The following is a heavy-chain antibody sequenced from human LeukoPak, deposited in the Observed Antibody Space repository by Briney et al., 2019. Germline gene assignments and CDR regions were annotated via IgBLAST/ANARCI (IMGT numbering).Heavy chain of an antibody. CDR3: ARVPSIAAAQLRFDI. D-gene: IGHD6-13*01. J-gene: IGHJ3*02. Sequence: ASVKVSCKASGYTFIGYYMHWVRQAPGQGLEWMGWISAHNGNTNYPQKFQGRVTMTTDTSTSTAYMELRSLRSDDTAVYYCARVPSIAAAQLRFDIWGQGTMVTVSS. V-gene: IGHV1-18*04. CDR2: ISAHNGNT. CDR1: GYTFIGYY.